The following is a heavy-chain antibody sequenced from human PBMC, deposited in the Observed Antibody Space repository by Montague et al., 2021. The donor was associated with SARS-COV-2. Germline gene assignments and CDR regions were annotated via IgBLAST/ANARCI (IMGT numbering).Heavy chain of an antibody. CDR2: IKQDGSEK. V-gene: IGHV3-7*01. CDR3: ARDGSGSYSNYNYYGMDV. J-gene: IGHJ6*02. Sequence: SLRLSCAASGFTFSSYWMSWVRQAPGKGLEWVANIKQDGSEKYYVDSVKGRFTISRDNAKNSLYLQMNSLRAEDTAVYYCARDGSGSYSNYNYYGMDVWGQGTTVTVSS. D-gene: IGHD3-10*01. CDR1: GFTFSSYW.